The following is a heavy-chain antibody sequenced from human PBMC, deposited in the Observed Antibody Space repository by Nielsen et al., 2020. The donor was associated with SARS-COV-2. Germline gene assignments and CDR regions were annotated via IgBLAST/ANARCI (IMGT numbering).Heavy chain of an antibody. CDR2: ISYDGSNK. CDR3: AKDPFQDIVVVVAAMVDY. Sequence: GGSLRLSCAASGFTFSSYAMHWVRQAPGKGLEWVAVISYDGSNKYYADSVKGRFTISRDNSKNTLYLQMNSLRAEDTAVYYCAKDPFQDIVVVVAAMVDYWGQGTLVTVSS. CDR1: GFTFSSYA. D-gene: IGHD2-15*01. J-gene: IGHJ4*02. V-gene: IGHV3-30-3*01.